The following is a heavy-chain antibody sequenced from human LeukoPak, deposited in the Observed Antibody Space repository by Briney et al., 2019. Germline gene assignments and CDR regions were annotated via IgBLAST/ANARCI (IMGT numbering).Heavy chain of an antibody. CDR2: FDPEDGET. CDR1: GYTLTELS. V-gene: IGHV1-24*01. CDR3: ASVYSSSWYDFGYYYYYGMDV. Sequence: GASVKVSCKVSGYTLTELSMHWVRQAPGKGLEWMGGFDPEDGETIYAQKFQGRVTMTRDTSTSTVYMELSSLRSEDTAVYYCASVYSSSWYDFGYYYYYGMDVWGQGTTVTVSS. D-gene: IGHD6-13*01. J-gene: IGHJ6*02.